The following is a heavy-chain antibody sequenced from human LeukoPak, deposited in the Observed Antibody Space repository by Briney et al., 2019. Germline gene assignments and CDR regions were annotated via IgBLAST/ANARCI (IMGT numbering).Heavy chain of an antibody. D-gene: IGHD3-16*02. J-gene: IGHJ4*02. V-gene: IGHV4-34*01. Sequence: SETLSLTCAVYGGSFSGYYWSWIHQPPGKGLEWIGEINHSGSTNYNPSLKSRVTISVDTSKNQFSLKLSSVTAADTAVYYCARATYYDYVWGSYRYPAFDYWGQGTLVTVSS. CDR1: GGSFSGYY. CDR3: ARATYYDYVWGSYRYPAFDY. CDR2: INHSGST.